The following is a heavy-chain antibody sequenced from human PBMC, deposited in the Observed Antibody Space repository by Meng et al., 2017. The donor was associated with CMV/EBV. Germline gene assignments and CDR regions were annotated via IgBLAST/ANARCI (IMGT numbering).Heavy chain of an antibody. V-gene: IGHV3-30-3*01. D-gene: IGHD2-8*01. CDR2: ISYDGSNK. Sequence: GGSLRLSCAASGFIFSSYAMHWVRQAPGKGLEWVAVISYDGSNKYYADSVKGRFTISRDNSKNTLYLQMNSLRAEDTAVYYCARDFKYAGDYYYGMDVWGQGTTVTVSS. J-gene: IGHJ6*02. CDR1: GFIFSSYA. CDR3: ARDFKYAGDYYYGMDV.